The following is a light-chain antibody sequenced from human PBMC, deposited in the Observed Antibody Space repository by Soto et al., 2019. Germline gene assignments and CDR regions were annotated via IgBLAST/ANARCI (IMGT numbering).Light chain of an antibody. V-gene: IGKV3-20*01. CDR3: QKYASSPWT. CDR1: QGVSSY. Sequence: EIVLTQSPATLSLSPGERATLSCRASQGVSSYLAWYQQKPGQPHRLLIYAXFSRATGAPDRFSGSGSGTDFTLTISRLEPEDFAVDYCQKYASSPWTFGQGTTADI. J-gene: IGKJ1*01. CDR2: AXF.